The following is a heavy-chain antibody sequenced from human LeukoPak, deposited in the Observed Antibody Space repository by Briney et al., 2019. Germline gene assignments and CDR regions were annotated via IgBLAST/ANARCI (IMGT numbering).Heavy chain of an antibody. D-gene: IGHD1-20*01. J-gene: IGHJ4*02. V-gene: IGHV1-18*01. CDR2: ISAYNGNT. Sequence: GASVKVSCKASGYTFTSYGISWVRQAPGQGLEWMGWISAYNGNTNYAQKLQGRVTMTTDTSTSTAYMELSRLRSDDAAVYYCARVLGNWNPYYFDYWGQGTLVTVSS. CDR3: ARVLGNWNPYYFDY. CDR1: GYTFTSYG.